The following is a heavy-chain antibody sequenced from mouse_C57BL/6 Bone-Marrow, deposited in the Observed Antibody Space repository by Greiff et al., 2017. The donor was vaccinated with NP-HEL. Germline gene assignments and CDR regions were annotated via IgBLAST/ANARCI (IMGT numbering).Heavy chain of an antibody. D-gene: IGHD2-2*01. V-gene: IGHV5-12*01. CDR2: ISNGGGST. CDR1: GFTFSDYY. J-gene: IGHJ2*01. CDR3: ASSRAQGYVGYFDY. Sequence: EVHLVESGGGLVQPGGSLKLSCAASGFTFSDYYMYWVRQTPEKRLEWVAYISNGGGSTYYPDTVKGRFTISRDNAKNTLYLQMRRLKSEDTARYYCASSRAQGYVGYFDYWGQGTTLTVSS.